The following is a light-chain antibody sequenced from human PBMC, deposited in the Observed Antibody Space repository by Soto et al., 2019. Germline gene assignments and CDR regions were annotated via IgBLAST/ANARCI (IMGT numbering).Light chain of an antibody. CDR2: DAF. CDR1: QSISSW. Sequence: DIQMTQSPSTLSASVGDRVTITCRASQSISSWLAWYQQKPGKAPKLLIYDAFSLESVVPSRFSGSGSGTELTLTISSLQPDDFATYYCQQYNSYPLTFGGGTKVEIK. V-gene: IGKV1-5*01. CDR3: QQYNSYPLT. J-gene: IGKJ4*01.